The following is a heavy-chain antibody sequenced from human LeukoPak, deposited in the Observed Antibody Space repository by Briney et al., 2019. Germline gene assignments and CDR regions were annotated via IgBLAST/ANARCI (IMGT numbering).Heavy chain of an antibody. CDR1: GFTFSSYA. CDR2: ISGSGGST. CDR3: AKDFTKYDFWSGSNWFDP. D-gene: IGHD3-3*01. J-gene: IGHJ5*02. Sequence: GGSLRLSCAASGFTFSSYAMSWVRQAPGKGLEWVSAISGSGGSTYYADSVKGRFTISRDNSKNTLYLQMNSLRAEDTAVYYCAKDFTKYDFWSGSNWFDPWGQGTLVTVSS. V-gene: IGHV3-23*01.